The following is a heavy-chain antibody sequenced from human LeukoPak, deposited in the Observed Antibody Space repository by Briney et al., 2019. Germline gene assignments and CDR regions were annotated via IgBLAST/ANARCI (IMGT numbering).Heavy chain of an antibody. J-gene: IGHJ1*01. CDR2: INPNSGGT. CDR1: GYTFTGYY. V-gene: IGHV1-2*02. Sequence: ASVKVSCKASGYTFTGYYMRWVRQAPGQGLEWMGWINPNSGGTNYAQKFQGRVTMTRDTSISTAYMELSRLRSDDTAVYYCAVSGFEAEYFQHWGQGTLVTVSS. CDR3: AVSGFEAEYFQH. D-gene: IGHD3-9*01.